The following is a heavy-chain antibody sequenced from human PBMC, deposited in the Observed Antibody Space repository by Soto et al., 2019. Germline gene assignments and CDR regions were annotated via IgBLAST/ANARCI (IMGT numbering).Heavy chain of an antibody. CDR1: GFTFSSFA. CDR2: ISFNGLSQ. Sequence: QEILVESGGGVVQSGTSLRLSCAASGFTFSSFAMHWVRQAPGKGLEWVSVISFNGLSQFYADSVRGRVTVSRDNSKNTLYLQLDSLRPDDTAVYSCARGGMGLRGAFDVWGQGTEVSVS. CDR3: ARGGMGLRGAFDV. D-gene: IGHD3-16*01. J-gene: IGHJ3*01. V-gene: IGHV3-30*04.